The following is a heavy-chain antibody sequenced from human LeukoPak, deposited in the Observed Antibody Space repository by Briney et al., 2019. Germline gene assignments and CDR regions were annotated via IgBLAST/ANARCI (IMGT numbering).Heavy chain of an antibody. CDR1: GGTFSSYA. CDR2: IIPIFGTA. Sequence: SVKVSCKASGGTFSSYAISWVRQAPGQGLEWMGRIIPIFGTANYAQKFQGRVTITTDDSTSTAYMELSSLRSEDTAVYYCARGSIAVATFDYWGQGTLVTVSS. CDR3: ARGSIAVATFDY. D-gene: IGHD6-19*01. J-gene: IGHJ4*02. V-gene: IGHV1-69*05.